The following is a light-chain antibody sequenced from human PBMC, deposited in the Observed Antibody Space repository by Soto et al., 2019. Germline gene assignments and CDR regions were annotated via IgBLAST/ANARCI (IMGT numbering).Light chain of an antibody. V-gene: IGLV2-8*01. J-gene: IGLJ1*01. CDR3: SSYAGNTNFV. CDR2: EVS. CDR1: SSDVGGYNY. Sequence: QSVLTQPPSASGSPGQSVTISCNGTSSDVGGYNYVSWYQQHPGKAPKLMIYEVSKRPSGVPDRFSGSKSGNTASLTVSGLQAEDETDYYCSSYAGNTNFVFGTGTKVTVL.